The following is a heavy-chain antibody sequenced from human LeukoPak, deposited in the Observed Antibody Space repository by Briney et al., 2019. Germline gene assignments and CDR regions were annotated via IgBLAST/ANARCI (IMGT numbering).Heavy chain of an antibody. Sequence: GGSLRLSCAASGFTVSSNYMSWVRQAPGKGLEWVSVIYSGGSTYYADSVKGRFTISRDNSKNTLYLQMNSLRAEDTAVYYCARDSGTVTPNWDYFDSWGQGTLVTVSS. D-gene: IGHD4-17*01. CDR2: IYSGGST. V-gene: IGHV3-66*01. J-gene: IGHJ4*02. CDR3: ARDSGTVTPNWDYFDS. CDR1: GFTVSSNY.